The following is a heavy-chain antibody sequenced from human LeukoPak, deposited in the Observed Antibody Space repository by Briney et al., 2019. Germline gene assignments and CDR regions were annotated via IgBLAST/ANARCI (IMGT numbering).Heavy chain of an antibody. D-gene: IGHD2-15*01. CDR2: IYPGDSDT. J-gene: IGHJ4*02. CDR1: GYSFTSYW. V-gene: IGHV5-51*01. CDR3: ARHRYCSGGSCYSRQWLDY. Sequence: GESLKISCKGSGYSFTSYWIGWVRQMPGKGLEWMGIIYPGDSDTRYSPSFQGQVTISADKSISTAYLQWSSLKASDTAMYYCARHRYCSGGSCYSRQWLDYWDQGTLVTVSS.